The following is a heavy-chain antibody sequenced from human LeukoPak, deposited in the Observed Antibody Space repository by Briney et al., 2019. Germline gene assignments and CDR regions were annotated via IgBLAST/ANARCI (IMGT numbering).Heavy chain of an antibody. CDR3: ARDDCTRRYCSSNGQAGLDY. V-gene: IGHV3-21*01. CDR2: ISSRSSYI. Sequence: GGSLRLSCAASGFTFSSYSMNWVRQAPGKGLESVPSISSRSSYIYYAESVKGRFTISRDNAKNSLYLQMNSLRAEDTAVYYCARDDCTRRYCSSNGQAGLDYWGQGTLVTVSS. D-gene: IGHD2-2*01. J-gene: IGHJ4*02. CDR1: GFTFSSYS.